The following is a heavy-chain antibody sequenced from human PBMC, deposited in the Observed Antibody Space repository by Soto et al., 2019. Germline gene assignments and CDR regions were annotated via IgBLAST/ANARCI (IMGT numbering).Heavy chain of an antibody. CDR2: ISGSGGST. V-gene: IGHV3-23*01. D-gene: IGHD3-9*01. CDR3: AKVVRDYDILTARHYYYGMDV. J-gene: IGHJ6*02. CDR1: GFTFSSYA. Sequence: EVQLLESGGGLVQPGGSLRLSCAASGFTFSSYAMSWVRQAPGKGLEWVSAISGSGGSTYYADSVKGRFTISRDNSKNTLYLQMNSLRAEDTAVYYCAKVVRDYDILTARHYYYGMDVWGQGTTVTVSS.